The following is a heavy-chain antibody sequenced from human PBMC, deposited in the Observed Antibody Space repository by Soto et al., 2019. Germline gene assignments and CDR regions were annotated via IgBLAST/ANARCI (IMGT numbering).Heavy chain of an antibody. V-gene: IGHV3-11*06. Sequence: PGGSLRLSCAASGFTFSDYYMTWIRQAPGEGLEWVSYISTTSDYTNYADSVKGRFTISRDNAKNSLYLQMNSLRAEDTAVYYCARDRDLTSSWSFDYWGQGTLVTVSS. CDR1: GFTFSDYY. CDR2: ISTTSDYT. D-gene: IGHD6-13*01. CDR3: ARDRDLTSSWSFDY. J-gene: IGHJ4*02.